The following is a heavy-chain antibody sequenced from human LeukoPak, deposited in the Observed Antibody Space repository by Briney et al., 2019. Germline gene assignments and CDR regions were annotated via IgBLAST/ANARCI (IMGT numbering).Heavy chain of an antibody. CDR2: ISGSGGST. D-gene: IGHD1-26*01. Sequence: GGSLRLSCTASGFTFSSYAMTWVRQAPGKGLEWVSAISGSGGSTYYPDSVKGRFTISRDNSKNTLFLQINSLRAEDTAVYYCAKTLVGVTSGPDYYLDSWDQGTLVTVSS. CDR3: AKTLVGVTSGPDYYLDS. V-gene: IGHV3-23*01. CDR1: GFTFSSYA. J-gene: IGHJ4*02.